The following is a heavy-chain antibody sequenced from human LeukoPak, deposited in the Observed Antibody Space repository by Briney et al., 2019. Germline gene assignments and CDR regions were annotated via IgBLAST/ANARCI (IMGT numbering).Heavy chain of an antibody. CDR2: INGGGGYT. CDR1: GFTFSDYT. J-gene: IGHJ4*02. D-gene: IGHD3-16*01. V-gene: IGHV3-23*01. CDR3: ARRFTYYFDY. Sequence: GGSLRLSCAASGFTFSDYTLNWVRQAPGKGLDWVSGINGGGGYTYYADSVKGRFTISRDNSKNTLYLQMNSLRAEDTALYFCARRFTYYFDYWGQGTLVTVSS.